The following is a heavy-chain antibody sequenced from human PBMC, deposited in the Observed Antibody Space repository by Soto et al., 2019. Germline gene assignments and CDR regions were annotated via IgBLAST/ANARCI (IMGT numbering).Heavy chain of an antibody. V-gene: IGHV3-73*01. Sequence: EVLLVESGGGMDQPGGSLKLSCAASGFVFNDSSIHWVRQASGKGLEWVGRIRDRAYSYATAYAESVKGRFTIARDDSNNTAYLQISTLITEGTAIYYCTRLISAAHDYWGQGTLVTVSS. CDR1: GFVFNDSS. CDR3: TRLISAAHDY. CDR2: IRDRAYSYAT. J-gene: IGHJ4*02.